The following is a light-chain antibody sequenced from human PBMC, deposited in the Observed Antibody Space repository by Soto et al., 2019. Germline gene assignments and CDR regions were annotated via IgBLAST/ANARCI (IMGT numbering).Light chain of an antibody. Sequence: EIVLTQSPGTLSLSPGERATLSCRASQSVSSSYLAWYQQKPGQAPRLLIYGASSRATGIPDRFSGSGSGTDFTLTISRLEREDFAVYYCQRCGSSPFGQGTRLEIK. CDR2: GAS. CDR1: QSVSSSY. CDR3: QRCGSSP. J-gene: IGKJ5*01. V-gene: IGKV3-20*01.